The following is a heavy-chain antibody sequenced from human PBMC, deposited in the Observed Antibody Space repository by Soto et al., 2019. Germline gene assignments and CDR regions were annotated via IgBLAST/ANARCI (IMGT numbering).Heavy chain of an antibody. J-gene: IGHJ6*02. V-gene: IGHV1-69*05. Sequence: SVNVSCKASGGTFSSYAISWVRQAPGQGLEWMGGIIPIFGTASYAQKFQGRVTMTRDTSTSTVYMELSSLRSEDTAVYYCARDDTLLGYCTNGVCYGGYYYGMDVWGQGTTVTVSS. CDR2: IIPIFGTA. CDR3: ARDDTLLGYCTNGVCYGGYYYGMDV. D-gene: IGHD2-8*01. CDR1: GGTFSSYA.